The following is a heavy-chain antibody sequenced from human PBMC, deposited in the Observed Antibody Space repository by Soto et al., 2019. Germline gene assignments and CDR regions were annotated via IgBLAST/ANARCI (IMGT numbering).Heavy chain of an antibody. J-gene: IGHJ6*03. CDR2: IYYSGST. V-gene: IGHV4-59*08. CDR1: GGSIGSYY. Sequence: SETLSLTRTFCGGSIGSYYWSWIRQPPGKGLEWIGYIYYSGSTNYNPSLKSRVTISVDTSKNQFSLKLSSVTAADTAVYYCARLDYYYYMDVWGKGTTIT. CDR3: ARLDYYYYMDV.